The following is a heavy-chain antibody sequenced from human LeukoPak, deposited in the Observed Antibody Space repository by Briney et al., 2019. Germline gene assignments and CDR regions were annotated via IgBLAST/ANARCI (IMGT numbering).Heavy chain of an antibody. CDR2: MNPNSGNT. J-gene: IGHJ4*02. D-gene: IGHD3-10*01. Sequence: ASVKVSCKASGHTFTSYDINWVRRATGQGLEWMGWMNPNSGNTGYAQKFQGRVTMTRNTSISTAYMELSSLRSEDTAVYYCARSITMVRGVIGVGYWGQGTLVTVSS. CDR1: GHTFTSYD. CDR3: ARSITMVRGVIGVGY. V-gene: IGHV1-8*01.